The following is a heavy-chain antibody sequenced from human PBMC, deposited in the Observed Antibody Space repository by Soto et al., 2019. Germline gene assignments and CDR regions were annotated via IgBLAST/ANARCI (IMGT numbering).Heavy chain of an antibody. V-gene: IGHV3-21*01. CDR1: GFTFSSYS. CDR3: ARLYDFWSGYYMGFDY. D-gene: IGHD3-3*01. CDR2: ISSSSSYI. J-gene: IGHJ4*02. Sequence: GGSLRLSCAASGFTFSSYSMNWVRQAPGKGLEWVSSISSSSSYIYYADSVKGRFTISRDNAKNSLYLQMNSLRAEDTAVYYCARLYDFWSGYYMGFDYWGQGTLVTVSS.